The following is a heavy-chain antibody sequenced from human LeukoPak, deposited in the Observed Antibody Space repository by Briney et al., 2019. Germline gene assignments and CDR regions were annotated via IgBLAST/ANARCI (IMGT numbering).Heavy chain of an antibody. CDR3: ARDPAVAGHLYYFDY. CDR1: RFTFSTYW. Sequence: GGSLRLSCAASRFTFSTYWMHWVRQAPGKGLVWVSRINSDGSSTSYADSVKGRFTISRDNAKNSLYLQMNSLRAEDTAVYYCARDPAVAGHLYYFDYWGQGTLVTVSS. D-gene: IGHD6-19*01. V-gene: IGHV3-74*01. J-gene: IGHJ4*02. CDR2: INSDGSST.